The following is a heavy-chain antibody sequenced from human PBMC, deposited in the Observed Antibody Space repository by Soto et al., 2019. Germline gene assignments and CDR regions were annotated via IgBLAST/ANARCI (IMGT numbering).Heavy chain of an antibody. J-gene: IGHJ4*02. Sequence: PGGSLRLSCAASGFTFSSYAMSWVRQAPGKGLEWVSAIGGSGGSTYYADSVKGRFTISRDNSKNTLYLQMNSLRAEDTAVYYCAKPFIAVAGNFVPEFDYWGQGTLVTVSS. D-gene: IGHD6-19*01. CDR1: GFTFSSYA. CDR2: IGGSGGST. V-gene: IGHV3-23*01. CDR3: AKPFIAVAGNFVPEFDY.